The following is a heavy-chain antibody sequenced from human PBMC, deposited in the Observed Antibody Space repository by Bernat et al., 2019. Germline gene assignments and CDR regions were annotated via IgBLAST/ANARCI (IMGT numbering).Heavy chain of an antibody. CDR2: INPSGGST. D-gene: IGHD3-22*01. CDR3: ARDRWYYDSSGYSPDGAFDI. Sequence: QVQLVQSGAEVKKPGASVKVSCKASGYTFTSYYMHWVRQAPGQGLEWMGIINPSGGSTSYAQKVQGRVTMTRDTSTSTGYMELSSLRSEDTAVYYCARDRWYYDSSGYSPDGAFDIWGQGKMVTVSS. V-gene: IGHV1-46*01. CDR1: GYTFTSYY. J-gene: IGHJ3*02.